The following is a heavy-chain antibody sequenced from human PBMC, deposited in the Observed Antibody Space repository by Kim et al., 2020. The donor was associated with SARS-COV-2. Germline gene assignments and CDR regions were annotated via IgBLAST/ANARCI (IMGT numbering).Heavy chain of an antibody. CDR3: AKDLGREYYGSGSYDY. CDR1: GFTFSSYA. D-gene: IGHD3-10*01. V-gene: IGHV3-23*01. CDR2: ISGSGGST. J-gene: IGHJ4*02. Sequence: GGSLRLSCAASGFTFSSYAMSWVRQAPGKGLEWVSAISGSGGSTYYADSVKGRFTISRDNSKNTLYLQMKSLRAEDTAVYYCAKDLGREYYGSGSYDYWGPGTLVTVSS.